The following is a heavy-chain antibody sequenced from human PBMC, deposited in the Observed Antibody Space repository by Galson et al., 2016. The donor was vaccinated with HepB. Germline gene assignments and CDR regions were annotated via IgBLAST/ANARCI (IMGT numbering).Heavy chain of an antibody. CDR3: ALEKIYVGSLDV. Sequence: SLRLSCAASGFTVSNNYMSWVRQVPGKGLMWLSHINSDGSITTYADSVRGRFSISRDNAKNTLYLHMNGLRAEDTAHYYCALEKIYVGSLDVWGQGTTVTVSS. D-gene: IGHD3-10*01. CDR2: INSDGSIT. V-gene: IGHV3-74*03. J-gene: IGHJ6*02. CDR1: GFTVSNNY.